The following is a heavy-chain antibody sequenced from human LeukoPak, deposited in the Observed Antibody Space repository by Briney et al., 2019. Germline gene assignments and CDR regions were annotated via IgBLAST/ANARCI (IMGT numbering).Heavy chain of an antibody. J-gene: IGHJ4*02. Sequence: PGGSLRLSCAASGFTFSSYGMHWVRQAPGKGLEWVAVIWYDGSNKYYADSVKGRFTISRDNSKNTLYLQMNSLRAEDTAVYYCARDRIAVAGRCLDYWGQGTLLIVSS. D-gene: IGHD6-19*01. CDR2: IWYDGSNK. CDR3: ARDRIAVAGRCLDY. V-gene: IGHV3-33*01. CDR1: GFTFSSYG.